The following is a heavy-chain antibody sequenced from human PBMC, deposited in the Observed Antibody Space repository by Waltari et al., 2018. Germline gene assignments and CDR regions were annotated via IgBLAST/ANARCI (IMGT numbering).Heavy chain of an antibody. CDR3: AKDHGFSGNDYPTYLDY. CDR2: ISGNTGRT. Sequence: QLVESGGGLVQPGGSLRLSCAASGFTFNSYAMTWVRQAPGKGLGCVSGISGNTGRTYYADSVKGRFTISRDNSKHTLYLQMNSLRAEDTAVYYCAKDHGFSGNDYPTYLDYWGQGTSVTVSS. CDR1: GFTFNSYA. J-gene: IGHJ4*02. V-gene: IGHV3-23*04. D-gene: IGHD5-12*01.